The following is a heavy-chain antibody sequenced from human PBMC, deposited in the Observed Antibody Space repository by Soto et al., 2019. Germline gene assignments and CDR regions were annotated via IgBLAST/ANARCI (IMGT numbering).Heavy chain of an antibody. Sequence: PVGSLRRSCISSGFTFRTYTMNWVRQAPGKGLEWVSGIRGFSPYTFYAESVKGRFTISRDNAKNSLYLQMNSLRAEDTAVYYCARDRGYDAHAYYYNAMDVWGQGTTLTVSS. V-gene: IGHV3-21*01. D-gene: IGHD2-15*01. CDR1: GFTFRTYT. CDR3: ARDRGYDAHAYYYNAMDV. CDR2: IRGFSPYT. J-gene: IGHJ6*02.